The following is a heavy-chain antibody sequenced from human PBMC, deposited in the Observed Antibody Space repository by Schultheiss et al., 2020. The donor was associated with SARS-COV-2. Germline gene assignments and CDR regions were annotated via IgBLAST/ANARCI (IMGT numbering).Heavy chain of an antibody. J-gene: IGHJ5*02. CDR2: IYYSGST. CDR1: GGSISSYY. CDR3: ARHGPGEDFWSGSLGA. D-gene: IGHD3-3*01. V-gene: IGHV4-59*01. Sequence: SETLSLTCTVSGGSISSYYWSWIRQPPGKGLEWIGYIYYSGSTNYNPSLKSRVTISVDTSKNQFSLKLSSVTAADTAVYYCARHGPGEDFWSGSLGAWGQGTLVTVSS.